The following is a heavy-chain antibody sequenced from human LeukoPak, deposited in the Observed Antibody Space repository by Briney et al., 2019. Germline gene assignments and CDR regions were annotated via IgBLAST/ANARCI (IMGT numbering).Heavy chain of an antibody. CDR2: IYHSGST. CDR1: GYSISSGYY. J-gene: IGHJ4*02. D-gene: IGHD3-22*01. Sequence: SETLSLTCTVSGYSISSGYYWGWIRQPPGKGLEWIGNIYHSGSTYYNPSLKSRVTISVDTSKNQFSLKLSSVTATDTAVYYCTRPYYYDSSGSPDYWGQGTLVTVSS. CDR3: TRPYYYDSSGSPDY. V-gene: IGHV4-38-2*02.